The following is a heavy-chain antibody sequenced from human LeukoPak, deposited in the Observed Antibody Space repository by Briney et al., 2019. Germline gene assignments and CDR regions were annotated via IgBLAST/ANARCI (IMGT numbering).Heavy chain of an antibody. CDR2: IYTSGST. J-gene: IGHJ3*02. D-gene: IGHD3-3*01. CDR1: GGPISSYY. CDR3: ASFRPKSYDFWSGYSNDAFDI. V-gene: IGHV4-4*07. Sequence: PSETLSLTCTVPGGPISSYYWSWIRQPAGKGLEWIGRIYTSGSTNYNPSLKSRVTMSVDTSKNQFSLKLSSVTAADTAVYYCASFRPKSYDFWSGYSNDAFDIWGQGTMVTVSS.